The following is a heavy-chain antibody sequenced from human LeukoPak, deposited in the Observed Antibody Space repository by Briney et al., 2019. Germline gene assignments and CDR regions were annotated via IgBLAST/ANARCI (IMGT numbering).Heavy chain of an antibody. D-gene: IGHD5-18*01. CDR1: GFTFSSYE. CDR2: ISSSGSTI. J-gene: IGHJ4*02. Sequence: PGGSLRLSCAASGFTFSSYEMNWVRQAPGKGLEWVSYISSSGSTIYYADSVKGRFTISRDNAKNSLYLQMSSLRAEDTAVYYCTRGAYTYGLNWGQGTLVTVSS. CDR3: TRGAYTYGLN. V-gene: IGHV3-48*03.